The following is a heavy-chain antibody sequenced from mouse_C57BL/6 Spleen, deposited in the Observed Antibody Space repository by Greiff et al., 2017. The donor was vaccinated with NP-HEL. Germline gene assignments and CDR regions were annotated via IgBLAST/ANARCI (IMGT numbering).Heavy chain of an antibody. CDR2: IHPNRGST. CDR1: GYTFTSYW. J-gene: IGHJ2*01. D-gene: IGHD2-4*01. CDR3: ARNYEGSYYFDY. V-gene: IGHV1-64*01. Sequence: QVQLKQPGAELVKPGASVKLSCKASGYTFTSYWMHWVKQRPGQGLEWIGMIHPNRGSTNYNEKFKSKATLTVDKSSSTAYMQLSSLTSEDSAVYYCARNYEGSYYFDYWGKGTTLTVSS.